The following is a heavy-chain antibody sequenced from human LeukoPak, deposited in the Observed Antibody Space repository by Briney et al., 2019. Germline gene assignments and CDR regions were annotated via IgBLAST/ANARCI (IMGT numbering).Heavy chain of an antibody. D-gene: IGHD5-12*01. V-gene: IGHV4-59*08. Sequence: SETLFLTCTVSGGSISSYYWGWIRQPPGKGLEWIGSIFHSANTYYNPSLKSRVTISVDTSKNQFSLKMSSVTAADTAAYYCARLSGYDWESFYDYWGQGTLVTVSS. J-gene: IGHJ4*02. CDR1: GGSISSYY. CDR3: ARLSGYDWESFYDY. CDR2: IFHSANT.